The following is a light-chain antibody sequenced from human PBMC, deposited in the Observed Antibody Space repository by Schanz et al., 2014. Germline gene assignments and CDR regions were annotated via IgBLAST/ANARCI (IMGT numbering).Light chain of an antibody. CDR2: ATS. J-gene: IGKJ1*01. V-gene: IGKV3-15*01. CDR1: QSVSSN. CDR3: QQYADWPQT. Sequence: EIVMTQSPATLSVSPGERATLSCRASQSVSSNLAWYQQKPGQAPRLLIYATSTRATGVPARFSSSGSGTEFTLTISSLQSEDFAIYYCQQYADWPQTFGQGTKVEIK.